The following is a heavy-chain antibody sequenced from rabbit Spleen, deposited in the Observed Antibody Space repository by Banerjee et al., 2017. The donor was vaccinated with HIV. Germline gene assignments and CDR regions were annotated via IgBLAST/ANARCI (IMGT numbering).Heavy chain of an antibody. D-gene: IGHD4-1*01. CDR1: GFDFSRTG. CDR2: IDPVFGIT. CDR3: ARAIVPWLGLTRLDL. J-gene: IGHJ3*01. Sequence: QEQLMESGGGLVQPGGSLKLSCKASGFDFSRTGVSWVRQAPGKGLEWIGYIDPVFGITYYANWVNGRFTISSHNAQNTLFLQLNSLTAADTATYFCARAIVPWLGLTRLDLWGQGTLVTVS. V-gene: IGHV1S47*01.